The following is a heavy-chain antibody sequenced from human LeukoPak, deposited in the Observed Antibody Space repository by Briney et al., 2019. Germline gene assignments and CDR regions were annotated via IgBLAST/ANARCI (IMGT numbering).Heavy chain of an antibody. CDR1: GFTFSSYG. CDR2: IWYHGGNQ. J-gene: IGHJ4*02. V-gene: IGHV3-33*06. CDR3: AKDRGRFLEWTFDY. D-gene: IGHD3-3*01. Sequence: PGGSLRLSCAASGFTFSSYGMHWVRQAPGRGLEWVALIWYHGGNQYYADSVKGRFTISRDNSKNTLYLQMNSLRAEDTAVYYCAKDRGRFLEWTFDYWGQGTLVTVSS.